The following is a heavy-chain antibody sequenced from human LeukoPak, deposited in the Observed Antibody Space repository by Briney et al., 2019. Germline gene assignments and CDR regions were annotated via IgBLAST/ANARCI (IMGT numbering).Heavy chain of an antibody. V-gene: IGHV1-2*02. CDR2: IKSHSGDT. D-gene: IGHD3-10*01. CDR1: GYTFTAYS. Sequence: GASVKVSCKPSGYTFTAYSIHWVRQAPGQGLEWLGCIKSHSGDTNYAQKFQGRVTMTRDTSISTAYLELSSLTSDDTAVYYCARAPGALGYWGQGTLATVSS. CDR3: ARAPGALGY. J-gene: IGHJ4*02.